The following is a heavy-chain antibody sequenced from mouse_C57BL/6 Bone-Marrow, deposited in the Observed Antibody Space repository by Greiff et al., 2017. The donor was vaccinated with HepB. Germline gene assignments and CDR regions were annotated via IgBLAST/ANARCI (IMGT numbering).Heavy chain of an antibody. CDR2: INPNNGGT. V-gene: IGHV1-18*01. J-gene: IGHJ4*01. CDR3: AVQLRLRDYAMDY. CDR1: GYTFTDYN. D-gene: IGHD3-2*02. Sequence: EVKLQQSGPELVKPGASVKIPCKASGYTFTDYNMDWVKQSHGKSLEWIGDINPNNGGTIYNQKFKGKATLTVDKSSSTAYMELRSLTSEDTAVYYCAVQLRLRDYAMDYWGQGTSVTVSS.